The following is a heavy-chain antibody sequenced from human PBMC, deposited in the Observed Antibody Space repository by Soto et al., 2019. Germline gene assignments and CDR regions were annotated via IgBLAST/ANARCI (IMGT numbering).Heavy chain of an antibody. CDR2: INPGNGDT. CDR3: ARNQPGFQIGWAWALDI. D-gene: IGHD2-2*01. V-gene: IGHV1-3*01. Sequence: QVQLVQSGAEVKKPGASVKVSCRASGYTFTTYTLLWVRQAPGQRLEWMAWINPGNGDTKYSQNFQGRVTATRDTSASTAYMEMSSLRSEDTATYYCARNQPGFQIGWAWALDIWCQGTMVTVSS. J-gene: IGHJ3*02. CDR1: GYTFTTYT.